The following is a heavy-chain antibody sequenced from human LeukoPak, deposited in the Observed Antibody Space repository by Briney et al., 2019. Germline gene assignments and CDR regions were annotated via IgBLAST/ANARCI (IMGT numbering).Heavy chain of an antibody. J-gene: IGHJ4*02. D-gene: IGHD6-13*01. CDR1: GYTFTSYG. CDR3: ARGRSSSWYNDFDY. V-gene: IGHV1-18*01. CDR2: ISAYNGNT. Sequence: GASVKVSCKASGYTFTSYGISWVRQAPGQGLEWMGWISAYNGNTNYAQKLQGRVTMTTDTSTSTAYMELSSLRSEDTAVYYCARGRSSSWYNDFDYWGQGTLVTVSS.